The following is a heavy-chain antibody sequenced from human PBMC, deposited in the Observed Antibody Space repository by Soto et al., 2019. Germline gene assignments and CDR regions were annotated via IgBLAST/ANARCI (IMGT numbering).Heavy chain of an antibody. V-gene: IGHV1-3*01. CDR3: ARDPFTLLRGVIPYLDY. Sequence: ALVKVSWKACGYTFMCHPLHWARQSPGQRPEWMGWINAGDDITQFSQKFQGRLTFTRDTSASTGYMELRSLRSEDTAVYYCARDPFTLLRGVIPYLDYWGQGTPVTVSS. J-gene: IGHJ4*02. CDR1: GYTFMCHP. D-gene: IGHD3-10*01. CDR2: INAGDDIT.